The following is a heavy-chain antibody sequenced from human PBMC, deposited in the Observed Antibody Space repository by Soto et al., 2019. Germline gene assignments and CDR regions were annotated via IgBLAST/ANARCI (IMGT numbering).Heavy chain of an antibody. J-gene: IGHJ4*02. Sequence: GGSLRLSCAASGFTFSSYCMHWVRQAPGKGLEWVAIISYDGSNKYYADSVKGRFTISRDNSKNTLYLQMNSPRAEDTAVYYCAKNRVDWLLYTHLDYWGQGTLVTVSS. CDR2: ISYDGSNK. D-gene: IGHD3-9*01. V-gene: IGHV3-30*18. CDR1: GFTFSSYC. CDR3: AKNRVDWLLYTHLDY.